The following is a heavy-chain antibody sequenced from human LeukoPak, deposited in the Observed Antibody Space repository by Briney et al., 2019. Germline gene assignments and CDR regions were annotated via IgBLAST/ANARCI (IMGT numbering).Heavy chain of an antibody. J-gene: IGHJ4*02. D-gene: IGHD5-12*01. Sequence: PSQTLSLTCTVSGGSISSGTNYWSWIRQPAGKGLEWIGRIFTSGSTNYNPSLKSRVTMSVDTSKNQFSLNLSSVTAADTAVYYCARGSARMVANPLFDYWGRGTLVTVSS. CDR2: IFTSGST. V-gene: IGHV4-61*02. CDR1: GGSISSGTNY. CDR3: ARGSARMVANPLFDY.